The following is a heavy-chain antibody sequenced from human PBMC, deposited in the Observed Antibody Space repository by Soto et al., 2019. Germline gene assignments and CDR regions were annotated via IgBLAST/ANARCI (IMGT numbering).Heavy chain of an antibody. CDR1: GDSVSSNSAA. V-gene: IGHV6-1*01. CDR3: ARVGRNRYDFWSGPSYYFDY. CDR2: TYYRSKWYN. D-gene: IGHD3-3*01. J-gene: IGHJ4*02. Sequence: SQTLSLTCAISGDSVSSNSAAWNWIRQSPSRGLEWLGRTYYRSKWYNDYAVSVKSRITINPDTSKNQFSLQLNSVTPEDTAVYYCARVGRNRYDFWSGPSYYFDYWGQGTLVTVSS.